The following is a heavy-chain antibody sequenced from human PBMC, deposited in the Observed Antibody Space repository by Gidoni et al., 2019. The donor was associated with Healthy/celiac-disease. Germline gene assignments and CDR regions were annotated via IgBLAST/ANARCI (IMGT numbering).Heavy chain of an antibody. CDR2: ISYAGSNK. CDR1: GFTFGGSA. Sequence: QVQLVESGGGVVQPGRSLRLSCADSGFTFGGSAMHWVRQAPGKGLEWVSVISYAGSNKYYADSLKGRFTTSRVNSKNTLYLQMNSLRAEDTAVYYCARGITAFGSGKTFYYYYGMDVWGQGTTVTVSS. D-gene: IGHD6-13*01. CDR3: ARGITAFGSGKTFYYYYGMDV. J-gene: IGHJ6*02. V-gene: IGHV3-30-3*01.